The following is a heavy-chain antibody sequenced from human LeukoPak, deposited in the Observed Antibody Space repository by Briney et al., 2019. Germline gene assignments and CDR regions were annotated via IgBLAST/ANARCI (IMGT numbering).Heavy chain of an antibody. CDR1: GGTFSSYT. V-gene: IGHV1-69*04. Sequence: SVKVSCKASGGTFSSYTISWVRQAPGQGLEWMGRIIPILSIANYAQKFQGRVTITADKSTSTAYMELSSLRSEDTAVYYCAREFYYYDSSGQIDYWGQGTLVTVSS. CDR3: AREFYYYDSSGQIDY. CDR2: IIPILSIA. J-gene: IGHJ4*02. D-gene: IGHD3-22*01.